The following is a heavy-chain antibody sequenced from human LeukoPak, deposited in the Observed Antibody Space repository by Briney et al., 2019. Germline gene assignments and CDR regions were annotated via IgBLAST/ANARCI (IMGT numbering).Heavy chain of an antibody. CDR2: IIPIFGAA. CDR3: RSGDGYNYDY. Sequence: SVKVSCKASGGTFSSYAISWVRQAPGQGLEWMGGIIPIFGAANYAQKFQGRVTITTDESTSTAYMELSSLRSEDTAVYYCRSGDGYNYDYWGQGTLVTVSS. CDR1: GGTFSSYA. V-gene: IGHV1-69*05. D-gene: IGHD5-24*01. J-gene: IGHJ4*02.